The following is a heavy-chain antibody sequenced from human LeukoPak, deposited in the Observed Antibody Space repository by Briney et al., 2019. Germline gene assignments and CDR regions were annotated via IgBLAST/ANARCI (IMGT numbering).Heavy chain of an antibody. CDR1: GFTFSSYV. CDR2: LTSSSDTT. V-gene: IGHV3-23*01. CDR3: ANLLTAVGSAFDI. D-gene: IGHD1-14*01. J-gene: IGHJ3*02. Sequence: PGGSLRLSCAASGFTFSSYVMSWVRQAPGKGLEWVAALTSSSDTTYYGDSVKGRFTISRDNSKNTLYLQMNSLRAEDTAVYYCANLLTAVGSAFDIWGQGTMVTVSS.